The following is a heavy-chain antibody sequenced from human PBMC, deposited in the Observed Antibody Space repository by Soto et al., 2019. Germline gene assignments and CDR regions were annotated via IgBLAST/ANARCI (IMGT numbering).Heavy chain of an antibody. CDR3: ARALYSSSWYGLYGMDV. CDR2: IIPIFGTA. J-gene: IGHJ6*01. CDR1: GGTFSSYA. D-gene: IGHD6-13*01. V-gene: IGHV1-69*01. Sequence: QVQLVQSGAEVKKPGSSVKVSCKASGGTFSSYAISWVRQAPGQGLEWMGGIIPIFGTANYAQKFQGRVTITAVEATSTASMELSILRSEDTAVYYCARALYSSSWYGLYGMDVWGQGNTVTVSS.